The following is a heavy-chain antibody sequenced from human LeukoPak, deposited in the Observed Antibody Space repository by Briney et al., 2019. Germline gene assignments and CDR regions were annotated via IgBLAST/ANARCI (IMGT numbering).Heavy chain of an antibody. CDR1: GYTFTGYY. CDR2: ISAYNGNT. CDR3: ARDLEYCSSTSCYDAFDI. J-gene: IGHJ3*02. D-gene: IGHD2-2*01. V-gene: IGHV1-18*04. Sequence: ASVKVSCKASGYTFTGYYMHWVRQAPGQGLEWMGWISAYNGNTNYAQKLQGRVTMTTDTSTSTAYMELRSLRSDDTAVYYCARDLEYCSSTSCYDAFDIWGQGTMVTVSS.